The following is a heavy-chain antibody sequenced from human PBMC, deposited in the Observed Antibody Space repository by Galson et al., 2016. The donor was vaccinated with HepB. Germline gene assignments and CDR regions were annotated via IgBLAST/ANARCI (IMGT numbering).Heavy chain of an antibody. Sequence: ETLSLTCTVSGASMSSYYWSWIRQSPGKGLEWIGYIYYRGSANYNPSLKSRVTISVDTSKNQFSLKLNSVTAADTSVYFCARLRHSAYYFDYWGQGALVTVSS. CDR1: GASMSSYY. V-gene: IGHV4-59*08. J-gene: IGHJ4*02. CDR2: IYYRGSA. D-gene: IGHD3-22*01. CDR3: ARLRHSAYYFDY.